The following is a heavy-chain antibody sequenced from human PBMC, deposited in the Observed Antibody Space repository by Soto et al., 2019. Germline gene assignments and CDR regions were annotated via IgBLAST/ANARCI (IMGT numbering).Heavy chain of an antibody. CDR1: GFTFSSYA. CDR2: ISGSGGST. D-gene: IGHD2-15*01. CDR3: AKDGEDIVVVVAATIGWFDP. J-gene: IGHJ5*02. V-gene: IGHV3-23*01. Sequence: EVQLLESGGGLVQPGGSLRLSCAASGFTFSSYAMSWVRQAPGKGLEWVSAISGSGGSTYYADSVKGRFTISRDNSKNTLYLQMNSLRAEDTAVYYCAKDGEDIVVVVAATIGWFDPWGQGTLVTVSS.